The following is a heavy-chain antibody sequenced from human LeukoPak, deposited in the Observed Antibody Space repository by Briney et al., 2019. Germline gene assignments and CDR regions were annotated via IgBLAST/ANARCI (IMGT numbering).Heavy chain of an antibody. Sequence: PGGSLRLSCAASGFTFSTYSMHWVRQAPGKGLDWVSSISTSGIYIYYADSLKGRFTISRDNAKNSLYLQMNSLRAEDTAVYYCARDRGVYSRTLEDWGQGTLVTVSS. CDR1: GFTFSTYS. CDR2: ISTSGIYI. CDR3: ARDRGVYSRTLED. J-gene: IGHJ4*02. V-gene: IGHV3-21*01. D-gene: IGHD6-13*01.